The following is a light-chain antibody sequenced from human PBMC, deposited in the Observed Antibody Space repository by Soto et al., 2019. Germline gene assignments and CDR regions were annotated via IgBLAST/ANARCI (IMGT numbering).Light chain of an antibody. CDR2: GAS. Sequence: EIVMTKSLATLSLFPGERATLSCRSRRRINLNLAWYQQKPGLPPRLLIYGASNRATGIPDRFSGSGSGADFTLTISRLEPEDFAVYFCQQYGNSPPGTFGQGTRLEIK. J-gene: IGKJ5*01. CDR1: RRINLN. CDR3: QQYGNSPPGT. V-gene: IGKV3-20*01.